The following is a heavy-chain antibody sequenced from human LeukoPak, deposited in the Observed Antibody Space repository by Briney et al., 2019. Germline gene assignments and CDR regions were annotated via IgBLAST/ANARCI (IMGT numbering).Heavy chain of an antibody. CDR1: GGAFSSYT. CDR2: IIPIFGAT. Sequence: SVKVSCKASGGAFSSYTISWVRQAPGQGLEWMGGIIPIFGATNYAQRFQGRVTISADESTSTAYMELSSLRSEDTAVYYCASVWFGPTIHGYFQHWGQGTLVTVSS. J-gene: IGHJ1*01. CDR3: ASVWFGPTIHGYFQH. D-gene: IGHD3-10*01. V-gene: IGHV1-69*01.